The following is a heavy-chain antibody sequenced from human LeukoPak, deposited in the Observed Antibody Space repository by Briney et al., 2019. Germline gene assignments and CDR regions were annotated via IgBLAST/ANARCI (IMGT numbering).Heavy chain of an antibody. CDR1: GGSISSGGYY. CDR2: IYYSGST. V-gene: IGHV4-31*03. D-gene: IGHD6-6*01. J-gene: IGHJ5*02. Sequence: PSETLSLTCTVSGGSISSGGYYWSWIRQHPGKGLEWIGYIYYSGSTYYNPSLKSRVTISVDTSKNQFSLKLSSVTAADTAVYYCARARGIAARPRRGQKFDPWGQGTLVTVSS. CDR3: ARARGIAARPRRGQKFDP.